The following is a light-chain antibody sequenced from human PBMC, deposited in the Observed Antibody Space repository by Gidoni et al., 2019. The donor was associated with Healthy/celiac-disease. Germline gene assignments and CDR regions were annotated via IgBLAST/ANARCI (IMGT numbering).Light chain of an antibody. J-gene: IGKJ2*01. Sequence: DIQMTQSQSSVSASVGDRVTSTCRASQGISRWLAWYQQKPGKAPKLLIYAASSLKSGVPSRFSGSGSGTAFTLPISSLQPDDFAPYYCQQANSFPYTFGQGTKLEIK. CDR3: QQANSFPYT. CDR2: AAS. V-gene: IGKV1D-12*01. CDR1: QGISRW.